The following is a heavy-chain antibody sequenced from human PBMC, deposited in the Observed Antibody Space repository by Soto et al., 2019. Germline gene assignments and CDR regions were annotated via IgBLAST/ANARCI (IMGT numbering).Heavy chain of an antibody. V-gene: IGHV3-15*01. D-gene: IGHD6-13*01. CDR1: GFTFSNAW. Sequence: GGSLRLSCAASGFTFSNAWMSWVRQAPGKGLEWVGRIKSKTDGGTTDYAAPVKGRFTISRDDSKNTLYLQMNSLKTEDTAVYYCTTLDIIAAAAADYWGQGTLVTVS. CDR3: TTLDIIAAAAADY. J-gene: IGHJ4*02. CDR2: IKSKTDGGTT.